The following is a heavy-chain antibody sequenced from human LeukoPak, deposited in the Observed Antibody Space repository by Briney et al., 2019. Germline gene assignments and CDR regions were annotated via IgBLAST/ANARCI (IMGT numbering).Heavy chain of an antibody. Sequence: ASVKVSCKVSGYTFTSYAMHWVRQAPGQSLEWMGWINGGNGNAKYSQKFQGRVSITRDTSASTAYMELTSLKSEDTAMYYCARSPNPGGSPYYFDFWGQGTLVTVSS. V-gene: IGHV1-3*01. J-gene: IGHJ4*02. CDR1: GYTFTSYA. D-gene: IGHD1-26*01. CDR2: INGGNGNA. CDR3: ARSPNPGGSPYYFDF.